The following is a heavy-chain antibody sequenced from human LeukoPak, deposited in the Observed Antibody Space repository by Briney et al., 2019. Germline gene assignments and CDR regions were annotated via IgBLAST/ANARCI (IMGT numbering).Heavy chain of an antibody. Sequence: QAGGSLRLSCAVSGLSFSNYWMHWVRQAPGKGLVWVARTNLHGTAVDYAGSVKGRFTISRDNAKNTLFLQMNSLRAEDTAVYYCARDGGMVTRWLQLRWYFDLWGRGTLVSVSS. CDR2: TNLHGTAV. CDR1: GLSFSNYW. CDR3: ARDGGMVTRWLQLRWYFDL. V-gene: IGHV3-74*01. J-gene: IGHJ2*01. D-gene: IGHD5-24*01.